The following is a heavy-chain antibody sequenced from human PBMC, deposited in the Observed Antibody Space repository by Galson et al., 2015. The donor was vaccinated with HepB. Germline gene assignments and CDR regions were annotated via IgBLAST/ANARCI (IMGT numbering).Heavy chain of an antibody. CDR2: INPNSGGT. CDR1: GYTFTGYY. V-gene: IGHV1-2*06. J-gene: IGHJ4*02. D-gene: IGHD6-13*01. Sequence: SVKVSCKASGYTFTGYYMHWVRQAPGQGLEWMGRINPNSGGTNYAQKFQGRVTMTRDTSISTAYMELSRLRSDDTAVYYCARDIFRIAAAGTGLGYWGQGTLVTVSS. CDR3: ARDIFRIAAAGTGLGY.